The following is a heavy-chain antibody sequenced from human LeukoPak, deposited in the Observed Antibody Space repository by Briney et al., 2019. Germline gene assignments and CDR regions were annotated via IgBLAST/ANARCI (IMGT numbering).Heavy chain of an antibody. V-gene: IGHV3-48*03. Sequence: GGSLRLSCAASGFTFSSYEMNWVRQAPGKGLEWVSYISSSGSTIYYADSVKGRFTISRDNAKNSLYLQMNSLRAEDMAVYYCARRSSGGYYYGMDVWGKGTTVTVSS. CDR3: ARRSSGGYYYGMDV. CDR1: GFTFSSYE. J-gene: IGHJ6*04. D-gene: IGHD6-6*01. CDR2: ISSSGSTI.